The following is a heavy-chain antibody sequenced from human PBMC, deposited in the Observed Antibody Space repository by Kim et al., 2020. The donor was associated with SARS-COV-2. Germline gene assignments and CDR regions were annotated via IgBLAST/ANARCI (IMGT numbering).Heavy chain of an antibody. V-gene: IGHV3-7*01. Sequence: GGSLRLSCVASGFSFSDFFMTWVRQAPGKGLEVVANMKEGGTEKYFVDSVKGRFTIGRDNAKNSLYLQMDSLRAEDTAIYYCAKPDSGTYPEWLHNWGQGTLVTVSS. CDR3: AKPDSGTYPEWLHN. D-gene: IGHD1-26*01. CDR2: MKEGGTEK. J-gene: IGHJ1*01. CDR1: GFSFSDFF.